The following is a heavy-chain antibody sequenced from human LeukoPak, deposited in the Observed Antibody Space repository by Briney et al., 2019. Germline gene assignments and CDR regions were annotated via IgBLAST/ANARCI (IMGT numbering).Heavy chain of an antibody. V-gene: IGHV4-4*07. CDR1: GGSISSYY. CDR3: ASSGYDYYYYYGMDV. CDR2: IYTSGST. Sequence: PSETLSLTCTVSGGSISSYYWSWIRQPAGKGLEWIGRIYTSGSTNYNASLKSRVTMSVDTSKNQFSLKLSSVTAADTAVYYCASSGYDYYYYYGMDVWGQGTTVTVSS. D-gene: IGHD5-12*01. J-gene: IGHJ6*02.